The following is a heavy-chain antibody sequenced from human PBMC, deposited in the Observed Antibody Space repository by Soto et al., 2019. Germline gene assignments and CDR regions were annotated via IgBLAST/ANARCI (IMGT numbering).Heavy chain of an antibody. V-gene: IGHV3-23*01. Sequence: GGSLRLSCAASGFTFSSYAMSWVRQAPGKGLEWVSAISGSGGSTYYADSVKGRFTISRDNSKNTLYLQMNSLRAEDTAVYYCAKDRVVRGVTDAFDIWGQGTMVTVPS. D-gene: IGHD3-10*01. CDR3: AKDRVVRGVTDAFDI. J-gene: IGHJ3*02. CDR1: GFTFSSYA. CDR2: ISGSGGST.